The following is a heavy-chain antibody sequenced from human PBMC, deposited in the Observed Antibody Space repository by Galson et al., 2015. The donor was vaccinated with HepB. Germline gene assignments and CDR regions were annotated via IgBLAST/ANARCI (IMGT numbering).Heavy chain of an antibody. CDR2: INPSGGST. J-gene: IGHJ4*02. CDR3: ARDGRSDVASSGYYPGY. Sequence: SVKVSCKASGYTFTSYYMHWVRQAPGQGLEWMGIINPSGGSTSYAQKFQGRVTMTRDTSTSTVYMELSSLRSEDTAVYYCARDGRSDVASSGYYPGYRGQGTLVTVSS. D-gene: IGHD3-22*01. CDR1: GYTFTSYY. V-gene: IGHV1-46*03.